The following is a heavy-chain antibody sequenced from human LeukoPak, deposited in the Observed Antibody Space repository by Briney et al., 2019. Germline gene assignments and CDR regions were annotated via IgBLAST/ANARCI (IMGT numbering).Heavy chain of an antibody. D-gene: IGHD3-9*01. Sequence: GRSLRLSCAASGFTFRNYAIHWVRQAPGKGLEWVSVISSDGGNKKYADSVKGRFTISRDNSKTTLYVEMNSLRTEDTAVYYCVREIFYGLDVWGQGTTVTVSS. J-gene: IGHJ6*02. CDR2: ISSDGGNK. V-gene: IGHV3-30-3*01. CDR3: VREIFYGLDV. CDR1: GFTFRNYA.